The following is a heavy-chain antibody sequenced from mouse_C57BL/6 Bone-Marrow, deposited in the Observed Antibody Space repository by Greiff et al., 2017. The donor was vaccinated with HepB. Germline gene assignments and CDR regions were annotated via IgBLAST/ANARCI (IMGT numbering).Heavy chain of an antibody. D-gene: IGHD1-1*01. CDR3: ARDYYGSYYAMDY. CDR1: GFNIKNTY. V-gene: IGHV14-3*01. J-gene: IGHJ4*01. CDR2: IDPANGNT. Sequence: VQLKESVAELVRPGASVKLSCTASGFNIKNTYMHWVKQRPEQGLEWIGRIDPANGNTKYAPKFQGKATITADTSSNTAYLQLSSLTSEDTAIYYCARDYYGSYYAMDYWGQGTSVTVSS.